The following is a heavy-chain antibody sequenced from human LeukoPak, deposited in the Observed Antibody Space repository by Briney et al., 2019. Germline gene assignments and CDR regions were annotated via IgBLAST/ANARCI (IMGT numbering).Heavy chain of an antibody. Sequence: VPSVTVSCKASGYTFTSYGISWVRQAPGQGLEWMGWISAYNGNTNYAQKLQGRVTMTTDTSTSTAYMELRSLRSDDTAVYYCARVRVGAANAFDIWGQGTMVTVSS. CDR3: ARVRVGAANAFDI. J-gene: IGHJ3*02. CDR1: GYTFTSYG. D-gene: IGHD1-26*01. CDR2: ISAYNGNT. V-gene: IGHV1-18*01.